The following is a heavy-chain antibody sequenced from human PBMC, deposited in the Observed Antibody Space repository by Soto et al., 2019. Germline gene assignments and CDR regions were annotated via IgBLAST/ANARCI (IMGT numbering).Heavy chain of an antibody. CDR2: IYSSGST. CDR3: SRSTGRY. V-gene: IGHV4-30-4*01. J-gene: IGHJ4*02. Sequence: SETLSLTCTVSGGSIISSDHYWTWIRQPPGKGLEWIAYIYSSGSTYCNPSLKSRVAISIDTSKNQFSLKLNSVTAAETAMYFCSRSTGRYWGQGTLVTVSS. CDR1: GGSIISSDHY.